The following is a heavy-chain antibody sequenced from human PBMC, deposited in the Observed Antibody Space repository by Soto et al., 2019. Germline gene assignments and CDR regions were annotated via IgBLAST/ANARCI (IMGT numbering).Heavy chain of an antibody. J-gene: IGHJ4*01. CDR1: GGIFNNYA. CDR3: ATGGGDYYDRSGRAAWF. V-gene: IGHV1-69*01. Sequence: QVQLVQSGAEVKKPGSSVKVSCKASGGIFNNYAISWVRQAPGQGLEWMGGIIPVFGTADYAQKFQGRVTITPEESTSTAYMELSRLRPEATAVCSCATGGGDYYDRSGRAAWFWGQGTLVTVSS. CDR2: IIPVFGTA. D-gene: IGHD3-22*01.